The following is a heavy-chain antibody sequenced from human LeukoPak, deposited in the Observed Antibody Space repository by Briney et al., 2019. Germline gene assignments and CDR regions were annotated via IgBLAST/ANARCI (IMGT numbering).Heavy chain of an antibody. D-gene: IGHD2-2*01. CDR3: AKDLNDIVISTSFYGYFQH. V-gene: IGHV3-30*18. CDR2: ISYDGSNK. CDR1: GFTFSSYG. Sequence: PGGSLRLSCAASGFTFSSYGMHWVRQAPGKGLEWVAVISYDGSNKYYADSVKGRFTISRDNSKNTLYLQMNSLRAEDTAVYYCAKDLNDIVISTSFYGYFQHWGQGTPVTVSS. J-gene: IGHJ1*01.